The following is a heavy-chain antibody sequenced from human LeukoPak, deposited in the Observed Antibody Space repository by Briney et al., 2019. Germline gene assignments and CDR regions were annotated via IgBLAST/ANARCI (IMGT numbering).Heavy chain of an antibody. CDR1: GGSISTYY. CDR2: IYHSGST. CDR3: ARGGGYASPIGY. V-gene: IGHV4-59*01. Sequence: SETLSLTCTLSGGSISTYYWIWIRQPPGKGLEWMGYIYHSGSTNYNPPLKSRVTISVDTSKNQFSLKLSSVTAADTAVYYCARGGGYASPIGYWGQGALVTVS. D-gene: IGHD5-12*01. J-gene: IGHJ4*02.